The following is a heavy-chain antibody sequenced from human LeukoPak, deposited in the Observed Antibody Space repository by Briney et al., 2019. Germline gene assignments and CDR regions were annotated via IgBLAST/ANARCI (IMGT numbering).Heavy chain of an antibody. J-gene: IGHJ4*02. D-gene: IGHD3-22*01. Sequence: PGGSLRLSCAASGFTFSSYAMSWVRQAPGKGLEWASAISGSGGSTYYADSVKGRFTISRDNSKNTLYLQMNSLRAEDTAVYYCAKDLSDYYDSSGYYNYYFDYWGQGTLVTVSS. V-gene: IGHV3-23*01. CDR1: GFTFSSYA. CDR2: ISGSGGST. CDR3: AKDLSDYYDSSGYYNYYFDY.